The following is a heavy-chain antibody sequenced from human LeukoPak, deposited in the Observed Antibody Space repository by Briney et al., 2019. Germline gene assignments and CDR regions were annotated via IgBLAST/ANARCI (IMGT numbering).Heavy chain of an antibody. CDR3: ARGEFGELISSPWDV. J-gene: IGHJ6*02. CDR1: RGTFISYA. V-gene: IGHV1-69*13. D-gene: IGHD3-10*01. CDR2: IIPIFGTA. Sequence: ASVKVSCKASRGTFISYAISWVRQAPGQGLEWMGGIIPIFGTANYAQKFQGRVTITADESTSTAYMELSSLRSEDTAVYYCARGEFGELISSPWDVWGQGTTVTVSS.